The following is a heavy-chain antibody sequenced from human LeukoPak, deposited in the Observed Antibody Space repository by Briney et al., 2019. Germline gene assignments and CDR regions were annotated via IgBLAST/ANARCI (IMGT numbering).Heavy chain of an antibody. V-gene: IGHV3-9*03. J-gene: IGHJ3*02. CDR2: ISWNSGSI. Sequence: GRSLRLSCVSSGFTFEDYVMHWVRQAPGQGLEWVSGISWNSGSIDYADSVKGRFTISRDNAKNSLYLQMNSLRAEDMALYYXXKEXYXXXDMWGXGTMVTVSS. D-gene: IGHD5-18*01. CDR1: GFTFEDYV. CDR3: XKEXYXXXDM.